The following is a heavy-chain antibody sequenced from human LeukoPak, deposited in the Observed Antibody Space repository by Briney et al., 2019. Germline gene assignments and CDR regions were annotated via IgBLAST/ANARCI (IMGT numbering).Heavy chain of an antibody. D-gene: IGHD6-19*01. CDR1: GYPISSGYY. Sequence: PSETLSLTCAVSGYPISSGYYWGWIRQPPGKGLEWIGSIYHSGGTYYNPSLKSRVTISVDTSKNQFSLKLSSVTAADTAVYYCARDSGSGWPIDYWGQGTLVTVSS. CDR3: ARDSGSGWPIDY. V-gene: IGHV4-38-2*02. J-gene: IGHJ4*02. CDR2: IYHSGGT.